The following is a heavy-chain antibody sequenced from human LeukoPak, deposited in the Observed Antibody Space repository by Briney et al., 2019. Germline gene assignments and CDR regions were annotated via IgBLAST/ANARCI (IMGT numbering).Heavy chain of an antibody. Sequence: GGSLRLSCAASGFTFSSHGMNWVRQAPGKGLEWDSGISPNGVITYYADSVKGRFTISRDNSKGTVYLQMNSLRPEDTAVYYCAKDDAWLQYGNWGRGTLVTVSS. CDR3: AKDDAWLQYGN. J-gene: IGHJ4*02. D-gene: IGHD5-24*01. CDR2: ISPNGVIT. CDR1: GFTFSSHG. V-gene: IGHV3-23*01.